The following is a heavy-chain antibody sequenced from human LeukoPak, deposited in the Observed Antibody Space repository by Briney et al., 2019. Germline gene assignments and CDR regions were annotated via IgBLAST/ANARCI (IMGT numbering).Heavy chain of an antibody. CDR1: GYTFTGYY. Sequence: GASVKVSCKASGYTFTGYYMHWVRQAPGQGLEWMGWISAYNGNTNYAQKLQGRVTMTTDTSTSTAYMELRSLRSDDTAVYYCARVPLEPGLWGQGTLVTVSS. J-gene: IGHJ4*02. D-gene: IGHD1-1*01. CDR2: ISAYNGNT. V-gene: IGHV1-18*04. CDR3: ARVPLEPGL.